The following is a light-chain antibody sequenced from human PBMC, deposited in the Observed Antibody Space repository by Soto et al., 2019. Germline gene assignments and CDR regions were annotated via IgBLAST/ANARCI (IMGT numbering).Light chain of an antibody. J-gene: IGLJ1*01. CDR3: CSYAGSYTYV. V-gene: IGLV2-11*01. CDR2: DVT. Sequence: ALTQPRSVSGSPGQSVAISCTGTSSDVGGYNYVSWYQHHPGKAPKLMIYDVTKRPSGVRDRFSASKSGNTASLTISGLQAEDEADYYCCSYAGSYTYVFGTGTKVTVL. CDR1: SSDVGGYNY.